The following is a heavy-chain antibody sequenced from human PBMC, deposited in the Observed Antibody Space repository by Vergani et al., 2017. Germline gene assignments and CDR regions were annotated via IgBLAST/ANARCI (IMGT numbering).Heavy chain of an antibody. CDR1: GFTFSSYA. CDR3: AREGWGYCSSTSCYGLFVY. CDR2: ISYDGSNK. D-gene: IGHD2-2*01. V-gene: IGHV3-30-3*01. Sequence: QVQLVESGGGVVQPGRSLRLSCAASGFTFSSYAMHWVRQAPGKGLEWVAVISYDGSNKYYADSVKGRFTISRDNSKNTLYLQMNSLRAEDTAVYYCAREGWGYCSSTSCYGLFVYWGQGTLVTVSS. J-gene: IGHJ4*02.